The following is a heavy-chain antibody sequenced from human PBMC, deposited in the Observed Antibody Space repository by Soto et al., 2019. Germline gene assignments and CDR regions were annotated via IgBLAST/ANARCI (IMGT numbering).Heavy chain of an antibody. J-gene: IGHJ5*02. CDR1: GFTFSSYA. Sequence: GGSLRLSCAASGFTFSSYAMSWVRQAPGKGLEWVSAISGSGGSTYYADSVKGRFTSSRDNSKNTLYLQMNSLRAEDTAVYYCAKRPGPDSSSWYVAWFDPWGQGTLVTVSS. V-gene: IGHV3-23*01. CDR3: AKRPGPDSSSWYVAWFDP. CDR2: ISGSGGST. D-gene: IGHD6-13*01.